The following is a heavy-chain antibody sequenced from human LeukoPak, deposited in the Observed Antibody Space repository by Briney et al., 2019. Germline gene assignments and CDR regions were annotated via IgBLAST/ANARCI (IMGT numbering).Heavy chain of an antibody. D-gene: IGHD3-10*01. CDR2: ISSSSTYI. J-gene: IGHJ4*02. CDR1: GFTFSSYS. V-gene: IGHV3-21*01. Sequence: GESLRLSCAASGFTFSSYSLNWVRQAPGKGLEGVSSISSSSTYIYYADSVKGRFTISRDNAKNSLYLQMNSLRGEDKAVYYCAGNYYASGSYLCYFDNWGQGTLVTVSS. CDR3: AGNYYASGSYLCYFDN.